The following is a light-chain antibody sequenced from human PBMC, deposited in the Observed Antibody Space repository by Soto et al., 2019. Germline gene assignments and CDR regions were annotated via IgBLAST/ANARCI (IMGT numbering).Light chain of an antibody. CDR1: QSVSSSY. V-gene: IGKV3-20*01. Sequence: EIVLTQSPGPLSLSPGERATLSCRASQSVSSSYLAWYQQKPGQAPRILIYGSSSMATGIPDRFTGSGSGTNLTLTISRLEPEDFEVYYCQQYDSSPQTFGQGTKVDI. J-gene: IGKJ1*01. CDR2: GSS. CDR3: QQYDSSPQT.